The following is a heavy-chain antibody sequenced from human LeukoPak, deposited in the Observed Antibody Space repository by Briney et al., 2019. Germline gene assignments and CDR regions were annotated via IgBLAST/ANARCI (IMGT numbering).Heavy chain of an antibody. Sequence: GRSLRLSCAASGFTFSSYGMHRVRQAPGKGLEWVAVISYDGSNKYYADSVKGRFTISRDNSKNTLYLQMNSLRAEDTAVYYCAKSPSGYYGSGSYLDYWGQGTLVTVSS. CDR2: ISYDGSNK. D-gene: IGHD3-10*01. J-gene: IGHJ4*02. V-gene: IGHV3-30*18. CDR1: GFTFSSYG. CDR3: AKSPSGYYGSGSYLDY.